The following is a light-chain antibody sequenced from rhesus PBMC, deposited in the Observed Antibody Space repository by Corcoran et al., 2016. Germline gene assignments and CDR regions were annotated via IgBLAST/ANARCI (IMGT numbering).Light chain of an antibody. J-gene: IGKJ1*01. CDR1: ENVNNY. CDR2: QAS. CDR3: QNGYGTPRT. V-gene: IGKV1-74*01. Sequence: DIQMTQSPSSLSASVGDRVTITCRASENVNNYLNWYQQKPGKAPKLLSYQASTLQSGVPSRFSGSGSGTDYTLPISSLQPEDVATYYCQNGYGTPRTFGQGTKVEIK.